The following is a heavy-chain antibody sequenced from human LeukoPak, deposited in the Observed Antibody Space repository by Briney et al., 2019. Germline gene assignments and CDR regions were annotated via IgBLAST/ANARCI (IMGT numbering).Heavy chain of an antibody. J-gene: IGHJ4*02. D-gene: IGHD3-10*01. CDR2: IYYSGST. CDR3: ARAYASGSYWPFYFDY. Sequence: SETLSLTCTVSGGSISSSSYYGGWIRQPPGKGLEWIGSIYYSGSTFYNPSLTSRVSISVDTSKNQFSLKLSSVTAADTAVYYCARAYASGSYWPFYFDYWGQGTLVTVSS. CDR1: GGSISSSSYY. V-gene: IGHV4-39*07.